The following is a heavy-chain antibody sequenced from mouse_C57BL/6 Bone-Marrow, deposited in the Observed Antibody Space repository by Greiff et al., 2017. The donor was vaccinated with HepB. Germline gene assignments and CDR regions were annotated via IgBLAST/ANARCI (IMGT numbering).Heavy chain of an antibody. D-gene: IGHD1-1*01. CDR3: ARSYYYGSSHYAMDY. Sequence: EVQLQESVAELVRPGASVKLSCTASGFNIKNTYMHWVKQRPEQGLEWIGRIDPANGNTKYAPKFQGKATITADTSSNTAYLQLSSLTSEDTAIYYCARSYYYGSSHYAMDYWGQGTSVTVSS. V-gene: IGHV14-3*01. J-gene: IGHJ4*01. CDR2: IDPANGNT. CDR1: GFNIKNTY.